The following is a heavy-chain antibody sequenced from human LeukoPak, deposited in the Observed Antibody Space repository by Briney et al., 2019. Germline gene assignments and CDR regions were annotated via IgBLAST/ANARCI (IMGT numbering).Heavy chain of an antibody. CDR1: GYTFTSYD. CDR3: ARLDILTGYSSDY. D-gene: IGHD3-9*01. CDR2: MNPNSGNT. Sequence: GASAKVSCKASGYTFTSYDINWVRQATGQGLEWMGWMNPNSGNTGYAQKLQGRVTMTRNTSISTAYMELSSLRSEDTAVYYCARLDILTGYSSDYWGQGTLVTVSS. J-gene: IGHJ4*02. V-gene: IGHV1-8*01.